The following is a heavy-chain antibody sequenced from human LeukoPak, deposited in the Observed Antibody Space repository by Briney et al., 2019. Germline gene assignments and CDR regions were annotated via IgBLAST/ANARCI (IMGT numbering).Heavy chain of an antibody. Sequence: GGSLRLSCAASGFTVNSNYMSWVRQAPGKGLEWVSVIYSGGSTYYAASVKGRFTISRDNSKNTLYLQMNGLRAEDTAVYYCARASSYGDYVGFGGQGTLVTVSS. CDR1: GFTVNSNY. CDR3: ARASSYGDYVGF. J-gene: IGHJ4*02. D-gene: IGHD4-17*01. CDR2: IYSGGST. V-gene: IGHV3-53*01.